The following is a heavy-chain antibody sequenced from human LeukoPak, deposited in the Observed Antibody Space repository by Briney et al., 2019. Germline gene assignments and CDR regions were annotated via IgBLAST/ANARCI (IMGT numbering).Heavy chain of an antibody. CDR1: GGTFSSYA. V-gene: IGHV1-69*13. Sequence: SVKVPCKASGGTFSSYAISWVRQAPGQGLEWMGGIIPIFGTANYAQKFQGRVTITADESTSTAYMELSSLRSEDTAVYYCARGGYYYDSSGYYYEPYFDYWGQGTLVTVSS. CDR2: IIPIFGTA. J-gene: IGHJ4*02. D-gene: IGHD3-22*01. CDR3: ARGGYYYDSSGYYYEPYFDY.